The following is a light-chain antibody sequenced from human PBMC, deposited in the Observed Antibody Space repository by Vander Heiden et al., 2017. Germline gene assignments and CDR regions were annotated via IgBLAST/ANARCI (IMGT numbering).Light chain of an antibody. J-gene: IGLJ2*01. Sequence: SYDLTPPPSVSVSPGQTASITCSGDKLGDKYASWYQQKPGQSPGCGIYQDTKRSSGIPERISGSNSANKANPTISGTQAMDYSYEYCQAWNSRTVIFGGGTKLTGL. CDR1: KLGDKY. CDR3: QAWNSRTVI. CDR2: QDT. V-gene: IGLV3-1*01.